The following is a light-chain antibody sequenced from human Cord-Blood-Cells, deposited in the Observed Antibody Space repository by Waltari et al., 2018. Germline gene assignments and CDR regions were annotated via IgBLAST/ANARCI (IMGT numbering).Light chain of an antibody. J-gene: IGKJ2*01. V-gene: IGKV1-33*01. CDR1: QDISNY. CDR3: QQYDNLPYT. Sequence: DIQMTQSPSSLSASVVDRVTISCQASQDISNYLNRYQQIPGKAPTLVIYDASNFETGVPSRFSGSESGTDFTFNISRLQPEDIATYYCQQYDNLPYTFGQGTKLEIK. CDR2: DAS.